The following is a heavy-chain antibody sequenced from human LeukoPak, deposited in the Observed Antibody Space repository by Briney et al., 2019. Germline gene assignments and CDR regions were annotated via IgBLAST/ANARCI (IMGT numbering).Heavy chain of an antibody. CDR1: GYTFTGYY. J-gene: IGHJ4*02. Sequence: ASVKVSCKASGYTFTGYYLHWVRQAPGQGLEWMGWINPNSGDTNYAQKFQGRVTMTRDTSISTAYMDLSSLTSDDTAVYYCARDDYGDYWGQGTLVTVSS. CDR2: INPNSGDT. V-gene: IGHV1-2*02. CDR3: ARDDYGDY.